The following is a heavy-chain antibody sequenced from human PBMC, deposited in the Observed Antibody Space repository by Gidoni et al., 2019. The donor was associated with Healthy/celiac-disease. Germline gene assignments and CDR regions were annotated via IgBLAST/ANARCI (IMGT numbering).Heavy chain of an antibody. CDR1: GFTFSSYA. CDR3: ARDKWLPREYYYYGMDV. J-gene: IGHJ6*02. CDR2: ISYDGSNK. V-gene: IGHV3-30-3*01. Sequence: QVQLVESGGGVVQPGRSLRLSCAASGFTFSSYAMHWVRQAPGKGLEWVAVISYDGSNKYYADSVKGRFTISRDNSKNTLYLQMNSLRAEDTAVYYCARDKWLPREYYYYGMDVWGQGTTVTVSS. D-gene: IGHD6-19*01.